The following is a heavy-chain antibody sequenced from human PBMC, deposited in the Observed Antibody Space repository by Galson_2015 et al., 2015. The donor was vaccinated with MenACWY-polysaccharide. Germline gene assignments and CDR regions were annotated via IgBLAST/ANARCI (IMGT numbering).Heavy chain of an antibody. CDR1: GYTFTNYA. Sequence: SVKVSCKASGYTFTNYAINWVRQAPGQGLEWMGWINTNTGNPTYAQGFTGRFVFSLDTSVSTAYLQISSLKAEDTAVYYCARDLYYYDSSGVGYYGMDVWGQGTTVTVSS. J-gene: IGHJ6*02. V-gene: IGHV7-4-1*02. D-gene: IGHD3-22*01. CDR3: ARDLYYYDSSGVGYYGMDV. CDR2: INTNTGNP.